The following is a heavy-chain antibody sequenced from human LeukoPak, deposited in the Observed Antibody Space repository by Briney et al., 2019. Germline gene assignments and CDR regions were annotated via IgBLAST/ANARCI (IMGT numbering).Heavy chain of an antibody. CDR2: IYHSGST. J-gene: IGHJ5*02. Sequence: SETLSLTCAVSGGSISSSNWWSWVRQPPGKGLEWIGEIYHSGSTNYNPSLKSRVTISVDKSTNQFSLKLSSVTAADTAVYYCASSGDYAWFDPWGQGTLVTVSS. D-gene: IGHD4-17*01. V-gene: IGHV4-4*02. CDR3: ASSGDYAWFDP. CDR1: GGSISSSNW.